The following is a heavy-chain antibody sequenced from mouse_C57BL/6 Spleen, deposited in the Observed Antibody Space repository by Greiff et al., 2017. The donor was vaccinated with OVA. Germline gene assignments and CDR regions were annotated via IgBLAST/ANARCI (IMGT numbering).Heavy chain of an antibody. D-gene: IGHD1-1*01. CDR2: IDLENGDT. CDR3: TTDITTVVASDC. Sequence: EVQLQQSGAELVRPGASVKLSCTASGFNIKDDYMHWVKQRPEQGLEWIGWIDLENGDTEYASKFQGKATITADTSSNTAYLQLSSLTSEDTAVYYCTTDITTVVASDCWGQGTTLTVSS. J-gene: IGHJ2*01. CDR1: GFNIKDDY. V-gene: IGHV14-4*01.